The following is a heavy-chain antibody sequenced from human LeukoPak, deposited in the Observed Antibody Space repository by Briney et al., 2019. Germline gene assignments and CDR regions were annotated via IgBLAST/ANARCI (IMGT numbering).Heavy chain of an antibody. Sequence: GGSLRLSCAASGFIFSSHGMNWVRQAPGKGLEWVSGFSPSGDITYYADSVKGRFTISRDNSKNTLYLQMNSLRAEDTAVYYCAKGGAVSSKSITMVRGTRRYYYYMDVWGKGTTVTISS. J-gene: IGHJ6*03. D-gene: IGHD3-10*01. CDR1: GFIFSSHG. CDR3: AKGGAVSSKSITMVRGTRRYYYYMDV. CDR2: FSPSGDIT. V-gene: IGHV3-23*01.